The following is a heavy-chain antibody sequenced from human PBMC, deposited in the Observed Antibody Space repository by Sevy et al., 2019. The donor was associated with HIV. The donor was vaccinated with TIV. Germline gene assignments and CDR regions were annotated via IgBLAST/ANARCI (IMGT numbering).Heavy chain of an antibody. D-gene: IGHD1-1*01. CDR1: GGSISSSSYY. V-gene: IGHV4-39*01. CDR3: ARAAGRRPDWYFDL. J-gene: IGHJ2*01. Sequence: SETLSLTCTVSGGSISSSSYYWGWIRQPPGKGLEWIGSMYYSGSTSYNPSLKSRVTISVDGSKNQFSLKLSSVTAADTAVYYCARAAGRRPDWYFDLWGRGTLVTVSS. CDR2: MYYSGST.